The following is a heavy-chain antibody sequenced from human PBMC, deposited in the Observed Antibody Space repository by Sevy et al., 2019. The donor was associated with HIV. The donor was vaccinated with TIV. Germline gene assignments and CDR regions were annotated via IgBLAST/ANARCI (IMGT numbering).Heavy chain of an antibody. D-gene: IGHD6-19*01. Sequence: SETLSLTCSLSGGSVTGYFWSWIRQPPGKGLEWIAYIYYSGTTIYNPSLKSRVTISVDTSRSQFSLKLSSVTAADTAMYFCARHAAVATSSFDFWGQGTLVTVSS. CDR3: ARHAAVATSSFDF. V-gene: IGHV4-59*08. CDR1: GGSVTGYF. CDR2: IYYSGTT. J-gene: IGHJ5*01.